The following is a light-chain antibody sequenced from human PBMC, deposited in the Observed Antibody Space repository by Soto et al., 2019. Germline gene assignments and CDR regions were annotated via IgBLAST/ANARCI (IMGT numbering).Light chain of an antibody. V-gene: IGKV1-33*01. CDR1: QDISNY. CDR2: DVT. J-gene: IGKJ2*01. CDR3: QQYDNLRYT. Sequence: DIQMTQSPSSLSASVGARVTITCQASQDISNYLNWYQQKPGKAPKLLIYDVTNVDTGISSRFSGGGSGTDFTCTISGLQPEVIATYYCQQYDNLRYTFDQETKLESK.